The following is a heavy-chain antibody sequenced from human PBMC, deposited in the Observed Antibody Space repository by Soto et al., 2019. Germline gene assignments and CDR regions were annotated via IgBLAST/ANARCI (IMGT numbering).Heavy chain of an antibody. J-gene: IGHJ4*02. V-gene: IGHV4-39*01. CDR1: GDSITTNRYY. Sequence: QLQLQESGPALVKPSETLSLTCTVSGDSITTNRYYWGWIRQPPGKGLEWCGTIYYTGTTYYNPSLQRRVPVSGGTAKDQFSLRLTSVNATDPAVYYCARQKRGSSSWPFEHWGQGTLVNVSS. CDR2: IYYTGTT. CDR3: ARQKRGSSSWPFEH. D-gene: IGHD6-13*01.